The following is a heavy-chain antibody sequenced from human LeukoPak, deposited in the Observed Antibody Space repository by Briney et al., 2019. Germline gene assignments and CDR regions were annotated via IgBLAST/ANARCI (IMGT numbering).Heavy chain of an antibody. CDR1: GFYFSGYS. D-gene: IGHD1-26*01. CDR2: INSGSTYM. Sequence: PGGSLRLSCGASGFYFSGYSMNWVRQAPGKGLEWVASINSGSTYMYYGDSVKGRFSISRDNAKNSLYLQMNSLRAEDTAVYYCARDTREGTFDYWGQGTLVTVSS. CDR3: ARDTREGTFDY. J-gene: IGHJ4*02. V-gene: IGHV3-21*01.